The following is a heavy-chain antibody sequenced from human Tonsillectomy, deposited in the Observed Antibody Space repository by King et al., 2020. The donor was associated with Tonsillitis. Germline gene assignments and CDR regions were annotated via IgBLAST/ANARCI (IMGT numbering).Heavy chain of an antibody. CDR2: INPNSGAT. CDR3: ASPRFLGDSGYDLDYDYGMDV. Sequence: QLVQSGAEVTKPGASMTVSCKASGYTFIDYYMHWVRQAPGQGLEWMGWINPNSGATNFAQKFQGRVTMTRDMSSSTAYMELSRLRSDDTAVYYCASPRFLGDSGYDLDYDYGMDVWGQGTTVTVSS. J-gene: IGHJ6*02. V-gene: IGHV1-2*02. D-gene: IGHD5-12*01. CDR1: GYTFIDYY.